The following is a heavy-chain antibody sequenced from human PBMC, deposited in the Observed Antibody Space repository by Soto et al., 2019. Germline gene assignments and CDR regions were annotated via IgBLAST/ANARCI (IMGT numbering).Heavy chain of an antibody. CDR3: VRELTSSNPFDY. J-gene: IGHJ4*02. D-gene: IGHD3-10*01. Sequence: QVQLVESGGGVVQPGRSLRLSCAASGFTFSTYAVHWVRQAPGKGLEWVAFISRDGSETYYTDSVKGRFTISRDNAKSTLYLQMNGLRAEDTAMYYCVRELTSSNPFDYWGQGTLVTVSS. V-gene: IGHV3-30-3*01. CDR2: ISRDGSET. CDR1: GFTFSTYA.